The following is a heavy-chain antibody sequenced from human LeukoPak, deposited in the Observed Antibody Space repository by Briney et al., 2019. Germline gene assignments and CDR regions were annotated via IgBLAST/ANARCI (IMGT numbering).Heavy chain of an antibody. CDR2: INHSGST. CDR1: GGSFSGYY. D-gene: IGHD6-13*01. V-gene: IGHV4-34*01. J-gene: IGHJ6*04. Sequence: SETLSLTCAVYGGSFSGYYWSWIRQPPGKGLEWIGEINHSGSTNYNPSLKSRVTISVDTSKNQFSLKLSSVTAADTAVYYCARDNKQQLVRYYYYGTDVWGKGTTVTVSS. CDR3: ARDNKQQLVRYYYYGTDV.